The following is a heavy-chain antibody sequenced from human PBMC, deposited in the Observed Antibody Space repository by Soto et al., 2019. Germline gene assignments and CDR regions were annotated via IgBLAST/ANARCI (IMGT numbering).Heavy chain of an antibody. J-gene: IGHJ6*02. CDR3: AKPPSGSYYGYYYYYYGMDV. CDR1: GFTFSSYG. Sequence: QVQLVESGGGVVQPGRSLRLSCAASGFTFSSYGMHWVRQAPGKGLEWVAVISYDGSNKYYADSVKGRFTISRDNSKNTLYLQMNSLRAEDTAVYYCAKPPSGSYYGYYYYYYGMDVWGQGTTVTVSS. V-gene: IGHV3-30*18. D-gene: IGHD1-26*01. CDR2: ISYDGSNK.